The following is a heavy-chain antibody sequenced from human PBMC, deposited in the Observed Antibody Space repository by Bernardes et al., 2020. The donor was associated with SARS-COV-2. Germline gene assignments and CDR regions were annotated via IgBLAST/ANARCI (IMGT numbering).Heavy chain of an antibody. CDR3: ARDRKRFLEWLFVGWFDP. CDR2: IYYSGST. V-gene: IGHV4-39*07. J-gene: IGHJ5*02. CDR1: GGSISSSSYY. Sequence: SETLSLTCTVSGGSISSSSYYWGWIRQPPGKGLEWIGSIYYSGSTYYNPSLKSRVTISVDTSKNQFSLKLSSVTAADTAVYYCARDRKRFLEWLFVGWFDPWGQGTLVTVSS. D-gene: IGHD3-3*01.